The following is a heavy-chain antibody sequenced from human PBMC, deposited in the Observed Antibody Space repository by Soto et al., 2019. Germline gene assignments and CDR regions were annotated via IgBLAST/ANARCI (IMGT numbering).Heavy chain of an antibody. CDR1: GYTFTGYY. CDR2: INPNSGGT. CDR3: ARDNLFRLNWFDP. J-gene: IGHJ5*02. V-gene: IGHV1-2*02. Sequence: ASVKVCCKSSGYTFTGYYMHWVRQAPGQGLEWMGWINPNSGGTNYAQKFQGRVTMTRDTSISTAYMELSRLRSDDTAVYYCARDNLFRLNWFDPWGQGTLVTVSS. D-gene: IGHD3-10*02.